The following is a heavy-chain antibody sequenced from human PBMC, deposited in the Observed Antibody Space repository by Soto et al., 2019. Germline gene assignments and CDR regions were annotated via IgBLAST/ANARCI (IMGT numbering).Heavy chain of an antibody. CDR2: TIPIFGTA. J-gene: IGHJ1*01. CDR1: GGTFSSYA. D-gene: IGHD2-15*01. Sequence: QVQLVQSGAEVKKPGSSVKVSCKASGGTFSSYAISWVRQAPGQGLEWMGGTIPIFGTANYAQKFQGRVTITADESTSTAYMELSSLRSEDTAVYYCATHPGCSGGSCYCFQHWGQGTLVTVSS. V-gene: IGHV1-69*12. CDR3: ATHPGCSGGSCYCFQH.